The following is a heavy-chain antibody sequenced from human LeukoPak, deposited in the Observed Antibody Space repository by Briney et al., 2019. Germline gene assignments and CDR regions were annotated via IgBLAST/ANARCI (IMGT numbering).Heavy chain of an antibody. CDR1: GGSFSGYY. V-gene: IGHV4-34*01. J-gene: IGHJ4*02. D-gene: IGHD3-22*01. CDR3: ARFGSSGYYYFDY. CDR2: INHSGST. Sequence: PSETLSLTCAAYGGSFSGYYWSWIRQPPGKGLEWIGEINHSGSTNYNPSLKSRVTISVDTSKNQFSLKLSSVTAADTAVYYCARFGSSGYYYFDYWGQGTLVTVSS.